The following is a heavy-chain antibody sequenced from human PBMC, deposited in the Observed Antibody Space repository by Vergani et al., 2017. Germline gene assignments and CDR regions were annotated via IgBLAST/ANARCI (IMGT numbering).Heavy chain of an antibody. CDR3: ARAARTHYYYYGMDV. Sequence: QVQLQESGPGLVKPSETLSLTCTVSGGSISSYYWSWIRQPPGTGLEWIGYIYYSGSTNYNPSLKSRVTVSVDTSKNQFSLKLSSVTAADTAVYYCARAARTHYYYYGMDVWGQGTTVTVSS. CDR2: IYYSGST. V-gene: IGHV4-59*01. D-gene: IGHD6-6*01. CDR1: GGSISSYY. J-gene: IGHJ6*02.